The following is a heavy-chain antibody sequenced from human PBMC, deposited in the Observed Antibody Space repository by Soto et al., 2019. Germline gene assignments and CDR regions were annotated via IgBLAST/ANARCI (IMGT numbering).Heavy chain of an antibody. CDR2: IYYSGST. V-gene: IGHV4-59*08. J-gene: IGHJ5*02. CDR1: GGSISSYY. D-gene: IGHD1-7*01. CDR3: ARHISSGTNVAAIRSFDP. Sequence: QVQLQESGPGLVKPSETLSLTCTVSGGSISSYYWSWIRQPPGKGLEWIGYIYYSGSTNYNPSLKSRITISPDKSKNQVSLKLSSVTAADTALYYCARHISSGTNVAAIRSFDPWGQGTLVAVSS.